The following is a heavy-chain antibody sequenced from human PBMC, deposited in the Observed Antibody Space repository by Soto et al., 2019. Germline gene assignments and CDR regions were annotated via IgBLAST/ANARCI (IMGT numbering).Heavy chain of an antibody. D-gene: IGHD3-22*01. J-gene: IGHJ3*02. Sequence: ASVKVSCKASGYTFTSYYMHWVRQAPGQGLEWMGIINPSGGSTSYAQKFQGRVTMTRDTSTSTVYMELSSLRSEDTAVYYGARDQPTEYYDSSGPDVLDIWGQGTMDTVSS. CDR1: GYTFTSYY. CDR2: INPSGGST. V-gene: IGHV1-46*01. CDR3: ARDQPTEYYDSSGPDVLDI.